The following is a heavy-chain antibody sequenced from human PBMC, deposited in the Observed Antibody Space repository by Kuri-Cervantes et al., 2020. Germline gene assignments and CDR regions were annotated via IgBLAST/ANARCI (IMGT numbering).Heavy chain of an antibody. CDR3: ARSNIAAAGTNFDY. CDR1: GFTFSSYA. Sequence: GESLKISCAASGFTFSSYAMHWVRQAPGKGLERVAVISYDGSNKYYADSVKGRFTISRDNSKNTLYLQMNSLRAEDTAVYYCARSNIAAAGTNFDYWGQGTLVTVSS. CDR2: ISYDGSNK. J-gene: IGHJ4*02. V-gene: IGHV3-30-3*01. D-gene: IGHD6-13*01.